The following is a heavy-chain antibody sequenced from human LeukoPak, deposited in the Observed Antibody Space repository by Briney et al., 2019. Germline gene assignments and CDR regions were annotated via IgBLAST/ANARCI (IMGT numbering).Heavy chain of an antibody. CDR2: ISGSGGST. CDR3: ARLYSGSFLFDY. J-gene: IGHJ4*02. V-gene: IGHV3-23*01. CDR1: GFNFSSYA. Sequence: AGSLRLSCAASGFNFSSYAMSWVRQAPGKGLEWVSAISGSGGSTYYADSVKGRFTISRDHAKNSLYLQMNRLRAEDTAVYYCARLYSGSFLFDYWGQGTLVTGS. D-gene: IGHD1-26*01.